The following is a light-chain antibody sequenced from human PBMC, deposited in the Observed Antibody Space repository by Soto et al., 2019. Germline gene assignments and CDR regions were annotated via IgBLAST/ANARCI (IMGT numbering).Light chain of an antibody. CDR1: QGIRND. J-gene: IGKJ4*01. CDR2: AAS. V-gene: IGKV1-17*01. Sequence: DIQMTQSPSSLSASVGDRVTITCRASQGIRNDLTWNQQKLGKAPKRLITAASSLQSGVPSRFSGSGSGTEFTLTISGLQPEDLATYYCLQHNSHPFTFGGWTKVEIE. CDR3: LQHNSHPFT.